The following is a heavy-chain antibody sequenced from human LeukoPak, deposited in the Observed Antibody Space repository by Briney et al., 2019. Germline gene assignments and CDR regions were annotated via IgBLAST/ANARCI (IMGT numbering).Heavy chain of an antibody. D-gene: IGHD3-10*01. CDR2: MNPNSGNT. CDR3: ARAVRRACDI. CDR1: GYTFTNYD. Sequence: ASVKVSCKASGYTFTNYDINWVRQATGQGLEWMGWMNPNSGNTGYARKFQGRVTITRNTSITTAYMELSSLRSEDTAVYYCARAVRRACDIWGQGTMVTVSS. V-gene: IGHV1-8*03. J-gene: IGHJ3*02.